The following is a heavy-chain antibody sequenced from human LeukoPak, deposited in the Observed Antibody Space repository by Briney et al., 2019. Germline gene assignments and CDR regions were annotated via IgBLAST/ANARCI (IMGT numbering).Heavy chain of an antibody. J-gene: IGHJ5*02. V-gene: IGHV4-61*05. Sequence: PSETLSLTCTVSGGSISSSSYYWGWIRQPPGKGLEWIGYIYYSGSTNYNPSLKSRVTISVDTSKNQFSLKLSSVTAADTAVYYCARHGVLGSYGNWFDPWGQGTLVTVSS. CDR3: ARHGVLGSYGNWFDP. CDR2: IYYSGST. CDR1: GGSISSSSYY. D-gene: IGHD1-26*01.